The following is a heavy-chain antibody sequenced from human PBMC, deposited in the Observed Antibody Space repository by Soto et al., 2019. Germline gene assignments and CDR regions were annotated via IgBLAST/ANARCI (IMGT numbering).Heavy chain of an antibody. CDR1: GGSISSGGYS. J-gene: IGHJ4*02. CDR2: IYHSGST. Sequence: LSLTCAVSGGSISSGGYSWSWIRQPPGKGLEWIGYIYHSGSTYYNPSLKSRVTISVDRSKNQFSLKLSSVTAADTAVYYCARSLAPDYYDSSGYYGLYYFDYWGQGTLVTVSS. CDR3: ARSLAPDYYDSSGYYGLYYFDY. V-gene: IGHV4-30-2*01. D-gene: IGHD3-22*01.